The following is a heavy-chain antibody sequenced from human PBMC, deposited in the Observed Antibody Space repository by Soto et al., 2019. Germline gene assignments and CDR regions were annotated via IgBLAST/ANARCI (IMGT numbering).Heavy chain of an antibody. CDR1: GYSFTSYW. D-gene: IGHD3-22*01. J-gene: IGHJ6*02. Sequence: PGESLKISCKGSGYSFTSYWIGWVRQMPGKGVEWMGIIYPGDSDTRYSPSFQGQVTISADKSISTAYLQWSSLKASDTAMYYCARNYYDSSGYYPFYYYGMDVWGQGTTVTVSS. CDR2: IYPGDSDT. V-gene: IGHV5-51*01. CDR3: ARNYYDSSGYYPFYYYGMDV.